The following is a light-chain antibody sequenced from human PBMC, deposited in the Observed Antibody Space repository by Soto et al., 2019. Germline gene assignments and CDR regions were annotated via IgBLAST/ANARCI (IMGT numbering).Light chain of an antibody. Sequence: QSVLTQPASVSGSPGQSIAISCTGTSSDVGGYNYVSWYQQHPGKAPKLMIQDVSNRPSGVSDRFSGSKSGNTASLTISGLQAEDEADYYCISYTSSSTHVFGTGTKLTVL. CDR3: ISYTSSSTHV. CDR1: SSDVGGYNY. CDR2: DVS. J-gene: IGLJ1*01. V-gene: IGLV2-14*01.